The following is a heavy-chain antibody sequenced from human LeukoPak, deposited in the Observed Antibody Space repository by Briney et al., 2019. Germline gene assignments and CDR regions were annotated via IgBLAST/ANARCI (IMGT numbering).Heavy chain of an antibody. J-gene: IGHJ2*01. CDR3: ARDIPTNYDSSGNHNLYFDL. CDR1: GYTFTSYY. D-gene: IGHD3-22*01. Sequence: ASVKVSCKASGYTFTSYYMHWVRQAPGQGLEWMGIINPGGGSTSYAQKFQGRVTMTRDTSTSTVYMELSSLRSKDTAVYYCARDIPTNYDSSGNHNLYFDLWGRGTLVTVSS. CDR2: INPGGGST. V-gene: IGHV1-46*01.